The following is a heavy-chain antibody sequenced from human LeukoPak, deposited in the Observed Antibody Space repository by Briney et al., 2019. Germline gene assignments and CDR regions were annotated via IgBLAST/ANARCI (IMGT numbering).Heavy chain of an antibody. D-gene: IGHD2-2*01. J-gene: IGHJ4*02. CDR2: ISSDGTYT. Sequence: SLRLSCAASGFTFSSHLMHWVRQAPGKGLVWVSRISSDGTYTNYADSVRGRFTISRDNAKNTLYLQMNSLRAEDTAVYYCARGRYQLLWGDYWGQGTLVTVSS. CDR1: GFTFSSHL. V-gene: IGHV3-74*01. CDR3: ARGRYQLLWGDY.